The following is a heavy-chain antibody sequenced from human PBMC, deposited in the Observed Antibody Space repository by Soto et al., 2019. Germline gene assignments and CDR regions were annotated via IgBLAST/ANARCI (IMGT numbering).Heavy chain of an antibody. CDR2: ISGYNGDT. CDR1: GYTFTRYG. Sequence: QGHLVQSGAEVKKPGTSVKVSCKASGYTFTRYGISWVRQAPGQGLEWMGWISGYNGDTNYAQNLQGRVTMTIDTSTSTAYMEVRSPTSDDTAVYYCAKNGQPPYYYYGLDVWGQGTTVTVSS. D-gene: IGHD2-8*01. V-gene: IGHV1-18*01. CDR3: AKNGQPPYYYYGLDV. J-gene: IGHJ6*02.